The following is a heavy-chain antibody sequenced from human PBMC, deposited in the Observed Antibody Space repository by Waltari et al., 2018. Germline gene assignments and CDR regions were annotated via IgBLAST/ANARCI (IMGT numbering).Heavy chain of an antibody. D-gene: IGHD1-26*01. CDR1: GGTFSSYA. CDR2: ISPIVGTA. J-gene: IGHJ6*02. CDR3: ASRDSVSYTVYYGMDV. Sequence: QVQLVQSGAEVKKPGSSVKVSCKASGGTFSSYAISWVRQAPGQGLEWMGGISPIVGTANYAQKFQGRVTITTDESTSTAYMELSSLRSEDTAVYYCASRDSVSYTVYYGMDVWGQGTTVTVSS. V-gene: IGHV1-69*05.